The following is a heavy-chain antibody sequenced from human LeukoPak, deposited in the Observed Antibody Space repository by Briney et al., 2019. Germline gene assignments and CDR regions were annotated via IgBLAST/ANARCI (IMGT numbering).Heavy chain of an antibody. CDR2: ISGSGGST. J-gene: IGHJ4*02. D-gene: IGHD6-19*01. V-gene: IGHV3-23*01. CDR3: ANLGQWLMGYYFDY. CDR1: GFTFSSYA. Sequence: PGGSLRLSCAASGFTFSSYAMSWVRQAPGKGLEGVSAISGSGGSTYYADSVKGRFTISRDNSKNTLYLQMNSLRAEDTAVYYCANLGQWLMGYYFDYWGQGTLVTVSS.